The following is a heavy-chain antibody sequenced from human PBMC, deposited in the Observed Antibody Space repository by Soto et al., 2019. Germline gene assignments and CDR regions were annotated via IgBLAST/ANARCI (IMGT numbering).Heavy chain of an antibody. V-gene: IGHV4-59*01. CDR1: GGSISNYY. J-gene: IGHJ5*02. CDR2: IYNNGGT. Sequence: QVQLQESGPGLVKPSETLSLTCTVSGGSISNYYWSWIRQPPGKGLEWIGYIYNNGGTNYNPSLKSRVTISVDTSKNHFSLSLRSVTAADTAVYYCARGWNLWGQGTLVTVSS. D-gene: IGHD2-15*01. CDR3: ARGWNL.